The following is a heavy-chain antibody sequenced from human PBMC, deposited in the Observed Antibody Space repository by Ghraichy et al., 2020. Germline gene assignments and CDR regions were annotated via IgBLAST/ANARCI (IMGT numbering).Heavy chain of an antibody. J-gene: IGHJ4*02. CDR2: IWYDGSNK. V-gene: IGHV3-33*01. Sequence: GGSLRLSCAASGFTFSSYGMHWVRQAPGKGLEWVAVIWYDGSNKYYADSVKGRFTISRDNSKNTLYLQMNSLRAEDTAVYYCARDRRQWLGRYYFDYWGQGTLVTVSS. D-gene: IGHD6-19*01. CDR3: ARDRRQWLGRYYFDY. CDR1: GFTFSSYG.